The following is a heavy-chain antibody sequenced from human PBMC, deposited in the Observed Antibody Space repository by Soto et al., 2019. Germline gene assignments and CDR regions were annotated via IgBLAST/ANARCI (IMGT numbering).Heavy chain of an antibody. CDR1: GGTLSNNA. Sequence: QVQLVQSGTEVKKPGSSVKVSCKASGGTLSNNAISWVRQAPGQGLEWMGGIIPLSATTNYAQKFQGRVTSFTDRSTRTAYTALTSAPSAETAVYCSARGFDDMGIVVVPAAKPWDYGMAVWGQGTTVTVSS. V-gene: IGHV1-69*06. CDR3: ARGFDDMGIVVVPAAKPWDYGMAV. D-gene: IGHD2-2*01. J-gene: IGHJ6*01. CDR2: IIPLSATT.